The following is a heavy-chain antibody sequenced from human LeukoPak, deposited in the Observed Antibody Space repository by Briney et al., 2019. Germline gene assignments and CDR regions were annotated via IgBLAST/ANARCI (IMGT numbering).Heavy chain of an antibody. Sequence: GGSLRLSCAASGFTFSIYSMNWVRQAPGKGLEWVSSIDSSSYNIYYADSVKGRFTISRDNAQSSVFLQMDSLRAEDTAVYYCARDLAYYYDRNYDWGQGTLVTVPS. CDR2: IDSSSYNI. V-gene: IGHV3-21*01. D-gene: IGHD3-22*01. J-gene: IGHJ4*02. CDR1: GFTFSIYS. CDR3: ARDLAYYYDRNYD.